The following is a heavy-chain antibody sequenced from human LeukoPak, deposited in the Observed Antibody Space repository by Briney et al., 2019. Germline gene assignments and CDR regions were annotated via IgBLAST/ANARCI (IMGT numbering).Heavy chain of an antibody. J-gene: IGHJ6*02. D-gene: IGHD6-19*01. CDR2: IYYSGST. V-gene: IGHV4-59*01. CDR1: GGSISSYY. Sequence: SSETLSLTCTVSGGSISSYYWSWIRQPPGKGLEWIGYIYYSGSTNYNPSLKSRVTISVDTSKNQFSLKLSSVTAADTAVYYCARDFALPHIAVADIGYGMDVWGQGTLVTVSS. CDR3: ARDFALPHIAVADIGYGMDV.